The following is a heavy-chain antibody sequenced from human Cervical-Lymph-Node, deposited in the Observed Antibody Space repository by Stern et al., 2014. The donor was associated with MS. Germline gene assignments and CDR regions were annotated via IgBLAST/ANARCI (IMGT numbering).Heavy chain of an antibody. Sequence: EVHLVESGGGLVKPGGSLRLSCAASGFTFSSYSMNWVRQAPGKGLEWVSSISSSSSYIYYADSVKGRFTISRDNAKNSLYLQMNSLRAEDTAVYYCARDYYGSGKLLNYYYYGMDVWGQGTTVTVSS. V-gene: IGHV3-21*01. D-gene: IGHD3-10*01. CDR1: GFTFSSYS. CDR2: ISSSSSYI. J-gene: IGHJ6*02. CDR3: ARDYYGSGKLLNYYYYGMDV.